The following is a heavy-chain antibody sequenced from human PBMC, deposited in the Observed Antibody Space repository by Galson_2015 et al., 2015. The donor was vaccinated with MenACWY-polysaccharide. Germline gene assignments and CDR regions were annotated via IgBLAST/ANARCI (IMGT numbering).Heavy chain of an antibody. V-gene: IGHV3-23*01. CDR1: GFTFSSFA. Sequence: SLRLSCAASGFTFSSFAMSWVRQTPGKGLDWVSAISGSGGSTYYADSVKGRFTISRDNSRDTLYLQMNSLRAEDTAVYYCARYCTSTSCSGFDYYYGLDVWGQGTTVTVSS. CDR3: ARYCTSTSCSGFDYYYGLDV. D-gene: IGHD2-2*01. J-gene: IGHJ6*02. CDR2: ISGSGGST.